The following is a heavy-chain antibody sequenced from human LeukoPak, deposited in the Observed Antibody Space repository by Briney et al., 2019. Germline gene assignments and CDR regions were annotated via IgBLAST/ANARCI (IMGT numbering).Heavy chain of an antibody. V-gene: IGHV3-7*01. J-gene: IGHJ3*02. CDR3: ATISAQTFDI. CDR1: GFTFRNHW. CDR2: IKPDGIDK. D-gene: IGHD5-24*01. Sequence: PGGSLRLSCVGSGFTFRNHWVNWVRQSPRQGLEWVANIKPDGIDKYYVDSARGRFTVSRDNAKNSAFLQMNSLRAEDTAIYYCATISAQTFDIWGQGTLVSVSS.